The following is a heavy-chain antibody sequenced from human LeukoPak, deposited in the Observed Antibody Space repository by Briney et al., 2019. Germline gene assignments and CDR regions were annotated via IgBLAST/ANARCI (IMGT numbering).Heavy chain of an antibody. CDR2: MNPNSGNT. J-gene: IGHJ6*03. Sequence: ASVKVSCKAPGYTFTSYDINWVRQATGQGLEWMGWMNPNSGNTGYAQKFQGRVTITRNTSISTAYMELSSLRSEDTAVYYCAIVVVPAARASYYYYYMQDGGKGPTVTSSS. V-gene: IGHV1-8*03. CDR3: AIVVVPAARASYYYYYMQD. CDR1: GYTFTSYD. D-gene: IGHD2-2*01.